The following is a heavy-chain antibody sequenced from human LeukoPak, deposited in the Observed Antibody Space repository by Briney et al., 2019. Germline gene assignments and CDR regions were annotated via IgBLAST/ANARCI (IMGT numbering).Heavy chain of an antibody. CDR2: ISSSSSYI. D-gene: IGHD6-13*01. CDR1: GFTFSSYS. CDR3: ARDRGSGAAGGWPHYYYYYGMDV. V-gene: IGHV3-21*01. J-gene: IGHJ6*02. Sequence: VGSLRLSCAASGFTFSSYSMNCVRQAPGKGLEWVSSISSSSSYIYYADSVKGRFTISRDNAKNTLYLQMNSLRAEDTAVYYCARDRGSGAAGGWPHYYYYYGMDVWGQGTTVTVSS.